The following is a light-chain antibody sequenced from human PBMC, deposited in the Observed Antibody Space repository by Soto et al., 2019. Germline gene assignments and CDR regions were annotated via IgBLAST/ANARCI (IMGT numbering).Light chain of an antibody. V-gene: IGLV2-14*02. CDR1: SSDVGSYNL. CDR2: GNS. Sequence: QSVLTQPASASGSPGQSITISCTGTSSDVGSYNLVSWYQQHPGKAPKLIIYGNSNRPSGVPDRFSGSKSGTSASLAITGLQAEDEADYYCQSYDSSLSGPWVFGGGTKVTVL. CDR3: QSYDSSLSGPWV. J-gene: IGLJ3*02.